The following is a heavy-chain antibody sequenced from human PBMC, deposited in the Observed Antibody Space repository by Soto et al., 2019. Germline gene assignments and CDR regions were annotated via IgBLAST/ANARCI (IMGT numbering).Heavy chain of an antibody. Sequence: PGGSLRLSCAASGFTFSSYGMHWVRQTPGKGLEWVAVISYDGSNKYYADSVKGRFTISRDNSKNTLYLQMNSLRAEDTAVYYCVKGALELGYCSGGSCYPPFLPFDYWGQGTLVTVSS. CDR1: GFTFSSYG. CDR2: ISYDGSNK. CDR3: VKGALELGYCSGGSCYPPFLPFDY. D-gene: IGHD2-15*01. J-gene: IGHJ4*02. V-gene: IGHV3-30*18.